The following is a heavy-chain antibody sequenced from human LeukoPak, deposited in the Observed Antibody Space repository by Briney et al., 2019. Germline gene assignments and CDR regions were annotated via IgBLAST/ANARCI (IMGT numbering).Heavy chain of an antibody. Sequence: GGSLRLSCAASGFTYSSYWMSWVRQASGKGLEWVANIKQDGSEKYYVDSVKGRFTISRDNAKNSLYLQMNSLRAEDTAVYYCARDAPQGRAVAGWIGWYFDLWGRGTLVTVSS. D-gene: IGHD6-19*01. J-gene: IGHJ2*01. CDR2: IKQDGSEK. CDR1: GFTYSSYW. V-gene: IGHV3-7*01. CDR3: ARDAPQGRAVAGWIGWYFDL.